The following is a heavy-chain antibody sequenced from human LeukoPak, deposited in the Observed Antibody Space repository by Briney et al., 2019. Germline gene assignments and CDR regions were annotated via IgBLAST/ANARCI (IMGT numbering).Heavy chain of an antibody. CDR1: GFSVNTYS. CDR2: ISADDSST. CDR3: AKDGRGVLCEC. V-gene: IGHV3-23*01. Sequence: GGSLRLSCAASGFSVNTYSMNWVRQAPGKGLEWVSTISADDSSTHYADSVQGRFTISRDNSENTLYLQMNSLRAEDTAVYYCAKDGRGVLCECCGQGTLVTVSS. J-gene: IGHJ4*02. D-gene: IGHD3-10*01.